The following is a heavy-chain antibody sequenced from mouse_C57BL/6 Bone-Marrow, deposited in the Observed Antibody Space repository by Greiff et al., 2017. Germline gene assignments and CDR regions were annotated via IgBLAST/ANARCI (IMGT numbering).Heavy chain of an antibody. CDR1: GYSFTDYN. CDR3: AKGIYYGILYYFDY. CDR2: INPNYGTT. Sequence: EVQLQQSGPELVKPGASVKISCKASGYSFTDYNMNWVKQSNGKSLEWIGVINPNYGTTSYNQKFKGKATLTVDQSSSTAYMQLNSLTSEDSAVYYGAKGIYYGILYYFDYWGQGTTLTVSS. J-gene: IGHJ2*01. D-gene: IGHD2-1*01. V-gene: IGHV1-39*01.